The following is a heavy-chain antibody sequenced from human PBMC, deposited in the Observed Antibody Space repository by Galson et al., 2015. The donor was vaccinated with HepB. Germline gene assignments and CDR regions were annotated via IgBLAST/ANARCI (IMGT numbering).Heavy chain of an antibody. J-gene: IGHJ4*02. CDR1: GYTFTGYY. Sequence: SVKVSCKASGYTFTGYYMHWVRQAPGQGLEWMGRINPNSGGTNYAQKFQGRVTMTRDTSISTAYMELSRLRSDDTAVYYCARASMVRGWRSDFFFLDYWGQGTLVTVSS. CDR3: ARASMVRGWRSDFFFLDY. CDR2: INPNSGGT. V-gene: IGHV1-2*06. D-gene: IGHD3-10*01.